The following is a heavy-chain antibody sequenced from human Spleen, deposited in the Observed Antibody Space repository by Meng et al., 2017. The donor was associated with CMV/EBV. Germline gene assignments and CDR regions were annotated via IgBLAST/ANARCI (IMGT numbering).Heavy chain of an antibody. CDR1: GFTFSSYS. V-gene: IGHV3-21*01. D-gene: IGHD2-2*01. Sequence: GESLKISCAAFGFTFSSYSMNWVRQAPGKGLEWVSSISSSSYIYYADSVKGRFTISRDNAKNSLYLQMNSLRAEDTAVYYCARDRGVVVPAAKDYYYYYGMDVWGQGTTVTVSS. J-gene: IGHJ6*02. CDR2: ISSSSYI. CDR3: ARDRGVVVPAAKDYYYYYGMDV.